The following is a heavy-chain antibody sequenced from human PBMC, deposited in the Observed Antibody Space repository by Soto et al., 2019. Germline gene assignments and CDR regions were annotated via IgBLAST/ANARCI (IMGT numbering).Heavy chain of an antibody. J-gene: IGHJ4*02. D-gene: IGHD6-19*01. CDR3: AKGGGQWLVTSGFNY. Sequence: VQLVESGGGVVQPGRSLRLSCAASGFTFSDYAMHWVRQAPGKGLEWVAVVSHDGRNTHYADSVKGRFTISRDSSKNTVSLEMTSLRAGATAVYYCAKGGGQWLVTSGFNYWGQGALVTVSS. V-gene: IGHV3-30*18. CDR2: VSHDGRNT. CDR1: GFTFSDYA.